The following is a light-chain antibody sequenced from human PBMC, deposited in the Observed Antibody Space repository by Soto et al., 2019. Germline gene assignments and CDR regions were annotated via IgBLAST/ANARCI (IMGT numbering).Light chain of an antibody. J-gene: IGLJ3*02. CDR3: SSYTGTSTWV. CDR2: EVT. Sequence: QSVLTQPASVSGSPGQSITISCTGTSSDVGRYNFVSWYQQHPDKAPKLLIYEVTDRPPGVSNRFSGSKSGNTASLTISGLQADDEADYYCSSYTGTSTWVFGGGTKLTVL. V-gene: IGLV2-14*01. CDR1: SSDVGRYNF.